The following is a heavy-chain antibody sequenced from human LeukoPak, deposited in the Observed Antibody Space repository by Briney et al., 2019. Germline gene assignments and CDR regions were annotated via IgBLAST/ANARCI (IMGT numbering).Heavy chain of an antibody. CDR1: GGSISSGSYY. J-gene: IGHJ4*02. CDR3: ARDPGYYDFWSGYSMYYFDY. V-gene: IGHV4-61*01. D-gene: IGHD3-3*01. Sequence: SQTLSLTCTVSGGSISSGSYYWSWIRQPPGKGLEWIGYIYYSGSTNYNPSLKSRVTISVDTSKNQFSLKLSSVTAADTAVYYCARDPGYYDFWSGYSMYYFDYWGQGTLVTVSS. CDR2: IYYSGST.